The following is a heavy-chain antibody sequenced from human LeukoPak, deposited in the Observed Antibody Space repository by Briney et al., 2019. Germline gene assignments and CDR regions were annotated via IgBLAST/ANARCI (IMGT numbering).Heavy chain of an antibody. Sequence: PSETLSLTCAVYGGSFSGYYWSWIRQPPGKGLEWIREINHSGSTNYNPSLKSRVTISVDTSKNQFSLKLSSVTAADTAVYYCASTGSGPAWFDPWGQGTLVTVSS. CDR2: INHSGST. V-gene: IGHV4-34*01. CDR3: ASTGSGPAWFDP. CDR1: GGSFSGYY. J-gene: IGHJ5*02. D-gene: IGHD2-15*01.